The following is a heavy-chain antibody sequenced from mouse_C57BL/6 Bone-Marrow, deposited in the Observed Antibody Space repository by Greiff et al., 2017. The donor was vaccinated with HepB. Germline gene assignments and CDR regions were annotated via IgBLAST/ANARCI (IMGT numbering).Heavy chain of an antibody. V-gene: IGHV1-81*01. CDR1: GYTFTSYG. CDR2: IYPRSGNT. D-gene: IGHD1-1*01. CDR3: ARGDYYGSSSGYFDY. J-gene: IGHJ2*01. Sequence: VKLQESGAELARPGASVKLSCKASGYTFTSYGISWVKQRTGQGLEWIGEIYPRSGNTYYNEKFKGKATLTADKSSSTAYMELRSLTSEDSAVYFCARGDYYGSSSGYFDYWGQGTTLTVSS.